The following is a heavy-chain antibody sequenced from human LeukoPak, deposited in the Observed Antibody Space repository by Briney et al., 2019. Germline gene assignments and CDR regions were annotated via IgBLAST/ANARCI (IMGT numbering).Heavy chain of an antibody. CDR3: ARHGQTAMVPIDY. CDR2: IFYSGST. J-gene: IGHJ4*02. CDR1: GGSIRGYY. V-gene: IGHV4-59*08. Sequence: PSETLSLTCTVSGGSIRGYYWSWIRQPPWRALEWVGYIFYSGSTNYNPSLKSRVTILVDTSKNQFSLKLSSVTAADTAVYYCARHGQTAMVPIDYWGQGTLVTVSS. D-gene: IGHD5-18*01.